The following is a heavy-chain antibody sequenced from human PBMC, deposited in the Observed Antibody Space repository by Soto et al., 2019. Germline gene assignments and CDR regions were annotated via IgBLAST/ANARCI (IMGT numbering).Heavy chain of an antibody. CDR2: ISYDGSNK. J-gene: IGHJ4*02. D-gene: IGHD3-10*01. Sequence: QVQLVESGGGVVQPGRSLRLSCAASGFTFSSYGMHWVRQAPGKGLEWVAVISYDGSNKYYADSVKGRFTISRDNSKNTLYLQMNSLRAEDTAVYYCAKTGSMVRGVSPFDYWGQGTLVPVSS. CDR3: AKTGSMVRGVSPFDY. CDR1: GFTFSSYG. V-gene: IGHV3-30*18.